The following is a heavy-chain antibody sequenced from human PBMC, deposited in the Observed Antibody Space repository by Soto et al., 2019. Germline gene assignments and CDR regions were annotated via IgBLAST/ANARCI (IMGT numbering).Heavy chain of an antibody. V-gene: IGHV3-74*01. CDR1: GLTFGNHW. J-gene: IGHJ5*02. CDR3: ATAEVDH. Sequence: QPGGSLRLSCAASGLTFGNHWMHWVRQAPGKGLEWVSRVISDGNTIDYADSVKGRFTVSRDNAKSTLYLQMNSLRAEDTAVYYCATAEVDHWGPGTLVTVSS. CDR2: VISDGNTI.